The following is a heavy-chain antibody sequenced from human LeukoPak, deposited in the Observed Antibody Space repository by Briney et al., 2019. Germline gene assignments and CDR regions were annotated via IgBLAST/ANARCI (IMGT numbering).Heavy chain of an antibody. CDR3: ANSGYYRNAFDI. V-gene: IGHV3-53*01. J-gene: IGHJ3*02. Sequence: GGSLRLSCAASGFTVSSNYMSWVRQAPGKGLEWVSVIYSGGNAYYADSVKSRFTLSRDNSKNTLYLQMNSLRAEDTAVYYCANSGYYRNAFDIWGLGTMVAVSS. CDR2: IYSGGNA. CDR1: GFTVSSNY. D-gene: IGHD5-12*01.